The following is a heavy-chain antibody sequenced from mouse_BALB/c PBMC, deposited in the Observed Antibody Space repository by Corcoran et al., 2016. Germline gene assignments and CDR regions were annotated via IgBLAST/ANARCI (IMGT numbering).Heavy chain of an antibody. D-gene: IGHD2-13*01. J-gene: IGHJ3*01. CDR3: ARGGDACFLRFAS. CDR2: ISCYNGAI. V-gene: IGHV1S34*01. Sequence: LVKTGASVKISCKASGYSFTGYYMHWVKQSLGKSLEWIGYISCYNGAITYNQKFKGKATFTVDKSSSTAYMQFNSLTSEDSADYHCARGGDACFLRFASWGQGLLVTVSA. CDR1: GYSFTGYY.